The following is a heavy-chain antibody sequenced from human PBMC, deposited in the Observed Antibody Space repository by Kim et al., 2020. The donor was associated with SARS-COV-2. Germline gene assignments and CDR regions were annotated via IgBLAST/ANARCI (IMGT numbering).Heavy chain of an antibody. CDR1: GVSFSGYS. Sequence: SETLSLTCAVYGVSFSGYSWSWVRRPPGKGLEWVGEISHNGSSTYNPSFKSGVTMSVKTSKNQSSLRLRSVTPADTAYFYCTRGRAVVVPGPILGFGAHYDYVILDVWGQGTTVTVSS. J-gene: IGHJ6*02. CDR3: TRGRAVVVPGPILGFGAHYDYVILDV. CDR2: ISHNGSS. D-gene: IGHD2-2*02. V-gene: IGHV4-34*01.